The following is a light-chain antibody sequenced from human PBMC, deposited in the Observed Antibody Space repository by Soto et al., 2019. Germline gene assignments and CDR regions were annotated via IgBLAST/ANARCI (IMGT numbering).Light chain of an antibody. CDR3: QHYGASPWT. CDR1: QSVGGNF. J-gene: IGKJ1*01. CDR2: AAS. Sequence: EIVLTQSPGTLSLSPGERATLSCRASQSVGGNFLAWYQQKPGQAPRLLIHAASSRATGIPDRFSGGGSGTGFTLIIDRLEPEDFALYYCQHYGASPWTFGQGTEVE. V-gene: IGKV3-20*01.